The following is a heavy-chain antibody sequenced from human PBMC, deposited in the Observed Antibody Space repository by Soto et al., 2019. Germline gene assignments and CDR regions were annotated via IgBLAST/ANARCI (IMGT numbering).Heavy chain of an antibody. CDR3: ARGYCTNGVCSKPFDY. J-gene: IGHJ4*02. CDR2: IDGDDSST. V-gene: IGHV3-74*01. D-gene: IGHD2-8*01. Sequence: GGSLRLSCAASGFTFSSYWMHWVRQAPGKGLVWVSRIDGDDSSTSYADSVKGRFTISRDNAKNTLYLQMNSLRAEDTAVYYCARGYCTNGVCSKPFDYWGQGILVTVSS. CDR1: GFTFSSYW.